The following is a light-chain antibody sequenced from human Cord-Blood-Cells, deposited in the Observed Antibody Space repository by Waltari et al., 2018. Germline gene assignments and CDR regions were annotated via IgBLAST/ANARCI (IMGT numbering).Light chain of an antibody. V-gene: IGKV3-15*01. Sequence: EIVMTQSPATLSVSPGERAPLSCRASQSVSSNLAWYQQKPGQAPRPLIYGASTRATGIPARFSGSGSGTEFTLTISSLQSEDFAVYYCQQYNNWPPFTFGPGTKVDIK. J-gene: IGKJ3*01. CDR2: GAS. CDR3: QQYNNWPPFT. CDR1: QSVSSN.